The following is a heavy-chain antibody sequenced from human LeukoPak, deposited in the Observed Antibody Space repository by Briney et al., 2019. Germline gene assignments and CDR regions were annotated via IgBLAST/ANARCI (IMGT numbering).Heavy chain of an antibody. Sequence: SVKVSCKASGGTFSSYAISWVRQAPGQGLEWMGGIIPIFGTANYAQKFQGRVTITADESTSTAYMELSSLRSEDTAVYYCARGAYDSSGYDAFDIWGQGTMVTVSS. J-gene: IGHJ3*02. CDR1: GGTFSSYA. CDR2: IIPIFGTA. CDR3: ARGAYDSSGYDAFDI. D-gene: IGHD3-22*01. V-gene: IGHV1-69*13.